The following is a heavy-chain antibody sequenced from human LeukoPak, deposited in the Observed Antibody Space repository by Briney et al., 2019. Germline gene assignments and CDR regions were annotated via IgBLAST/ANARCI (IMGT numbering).Heavy chain of an antibody. D-gene: IGHD3-22*01. CDR1: GYTFTGYY. J-gene: IGHJ4*02. CDR2: INPNSGGT. V-gene: IGHV1-2*02. Sequence: ASVKVSCKASGYTFTGYYMHWMRQAPGQGLEWMGWINPNSGGTNYAQKFQGRVTMTRDTSISTAYMKLSRLRSDDTAVYYCASLYDSSDHFDYWGQGTLVTVSS. CDR3: ASLYDSSDHFDY.